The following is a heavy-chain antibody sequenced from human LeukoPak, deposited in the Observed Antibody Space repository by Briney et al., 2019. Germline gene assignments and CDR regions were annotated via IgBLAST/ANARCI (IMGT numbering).Heavy chain of an antibody. D-gene: IGHD2-15*01. J-gene: IGHJ4*02. CDR1: GGSISSHY. V-gene: IGHV4-39*01. CDR3: ARLGWWDS. CDR2: IYYSGST. Sequence: SETLSLTCTVSGGSISSHYWGWIRQPPGKGLEWIGSIYYSGSTYYNPSLNSRVTISVDTSKNQFSLKLSSVTAADTAVYYCARLGWWDSWGQGTLVTVSS.